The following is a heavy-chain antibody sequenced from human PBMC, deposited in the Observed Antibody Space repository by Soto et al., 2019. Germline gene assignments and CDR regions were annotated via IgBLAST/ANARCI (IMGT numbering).Heavy chain of an antibody. CDR3: ARRHGARSNVFRSAFPLDF. Sequence: QVQLVQSGAEVKRPGASVKVSCQASGYAFSAYYIHWVRQAPGQGLEWMGWVNPHTGDSKYTEISKGRVTLTSDTSTNTSYMDLTSLTSADTAVYYCARRHGARSNVFRSAFPLDFWGQGTLVAVSS. CDR2: VNPHTGDS. V-gene: IGHV1-2*02. D-gene: IGHD3-3*01. CDR1: GYAFSAYY. J-gene: IGHJ4*01.